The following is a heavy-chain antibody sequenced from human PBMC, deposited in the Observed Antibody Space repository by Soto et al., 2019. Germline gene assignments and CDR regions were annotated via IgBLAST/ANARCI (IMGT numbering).Heavy chain of an antibody. CDR2: ISSSGSTI. Sequence: GGSLRLSCAASGFTFSDYYMSWIRQAPGKGLEWVSYISSSGSTIYYADSVKGRFTISRDNAKNSLYLQMNSLRAEDTAVYYCARDPSVTRPGKTYYYYYYMDVWGKGTTVTVSS. CDR3: ARDPSVTRPGKTYYYYYYMDV. V-gene: IGHV3-11*01. D-gene: IGHD3-16*01. J-gene: IGHJ6*03. CDR1: GFTFSDYY.